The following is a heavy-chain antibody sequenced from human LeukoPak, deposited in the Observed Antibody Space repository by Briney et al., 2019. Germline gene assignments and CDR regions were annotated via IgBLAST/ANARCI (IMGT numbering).Heavy chain of an antibody. CDR3: ARDPPQTATIGYFFDY. V-gene: IGHV3-30-3*01. D-gene: IGHD1-14*01. Sequence: GGSLRLSGAASGFTFSSYAMHWVRQAPGKGLEWVAVISYDGSNKYYADSVKGRFTISRDNSKNTLYLQMNSLRAEDTAVYYCARDPPQTATIGYFFDYWGQGTLVTVSS. CDR1: GFTFSSYA. J-gene: IGHJ4*02. CDR2: ISYDGSNK.